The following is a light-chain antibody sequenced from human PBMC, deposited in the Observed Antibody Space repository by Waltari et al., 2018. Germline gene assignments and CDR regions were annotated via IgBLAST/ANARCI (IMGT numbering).Light chain of an antibody. CDR1: QSVNEY. Sequence: EIVLTQSPATLSLSPGARATLSCRASQSVNEYLAWYQQIPGQAPRLLIYDASNRATGIPARFSGSGSGTDFTLTISSLEPEDFAIYYCHVRSNWAPVTFGGGTKVEIK. CDR3: HVRSNWAPVT. J-gene: IGKJ4*01. V-gene: IGKV3-11*01. CDR2: DAS.